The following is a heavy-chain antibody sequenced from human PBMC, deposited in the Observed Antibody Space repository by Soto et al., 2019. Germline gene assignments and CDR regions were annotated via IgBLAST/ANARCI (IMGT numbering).Heavy chain of an antibody. CDR1: GGTFNTFA. V-gene: IGHV1-69*06. Sequence: QVQLEQSGAEVKKPGSSVKVSCKASGGTFNTFAISWVRQAPGQGLEWIGGIIPIFETANYAQRLQDRLTITADKSTRTAYMELSRLTSDDTAIYFCATSTSRSWQNDYWGLGTLVVVSS. CDR2: IIPIFETA. J-gene: IGHJ4*02. D-gene: IGHD6-13*01. CDR3: ATSTSRSWQNDY.